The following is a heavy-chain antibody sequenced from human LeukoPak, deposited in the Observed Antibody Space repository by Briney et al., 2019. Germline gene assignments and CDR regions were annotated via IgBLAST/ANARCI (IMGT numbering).Heavy chain of an antibody. Sequence: GGSLRLSCAASGFTFSNYAMSWVRQVPGKGLEWVSAFSGSGGSTYYADSVKGRFTISRDNSKNTLYLQMNSLRAGDTAVYYCATSGLSRFGFWGQGTLVTVSS. D-gene: IGHD2/OR15-2a*01. J-gene: IGHJ4*02. CDR1: GFTFSNYA. V-gene: IGHV3-23*01. CDR3: ATSGLSRFGF. CDR2: FSGSGGST.